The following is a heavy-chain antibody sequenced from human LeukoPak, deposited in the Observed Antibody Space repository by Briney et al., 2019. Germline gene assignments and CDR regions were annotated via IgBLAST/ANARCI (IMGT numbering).Heavy chain of an antibody. D-gene: IGHD6-19*01. Sequence: GGSLRLSCAASGFTVSSYSMNWVRQAPGKGLEWVSGICGSGGRTYYADSVKGSFTISNDSSNNTLFLQMSNLRADDSGLYYCAAAVRSSPLGFWGHGTLVTVAT. CDR1: GFTVSSYS. CDR2: ICGSGGRT. CDR3: AAAVRSSPLGF. J-gene: IGHJ4*01. V-gene: IGHV3-23*01.